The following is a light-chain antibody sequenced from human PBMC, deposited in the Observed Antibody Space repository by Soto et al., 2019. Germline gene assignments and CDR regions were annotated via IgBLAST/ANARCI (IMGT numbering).Light chain of an antibody. CDR2: VAS. CDR1: QDITNY. V-gene: IGKV1-33*01. CDR3: QQYDHVPFT. J-gene: IGKJ5*01. Sequence: DIQMTQSPSSLSASVGDRVTIICQASQDITNYLNWYQQKPGKAPKLLIYVASNLETGVPSRFSGSGSGTHFSFTISSLQTEDIATYYCQQYDHVPFTFGQGTLLEMK.